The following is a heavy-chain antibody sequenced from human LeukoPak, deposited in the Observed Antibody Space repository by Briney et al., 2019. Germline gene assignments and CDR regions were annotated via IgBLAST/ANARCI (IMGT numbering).Heavy chain of an antibody. CDR2: ISDTETH. D-gene: IGHD3-10*01. CDR1: GASISSSTYY. V-gene: IGHV4-39*01. CDR3: ARHVDSLIRGDSGYFQH. Sequence: PSETLSLTCAVSGASISSSTYYWGWIRQTPGKGLECIGIISDTETHCYNPSLRSRVTISVDTSKNQLYLKMNSVTAADTAFYYCARHVDSLIRGDSGYFQHWGQGTQVTVSS. J-gene: IGHJ1*01.